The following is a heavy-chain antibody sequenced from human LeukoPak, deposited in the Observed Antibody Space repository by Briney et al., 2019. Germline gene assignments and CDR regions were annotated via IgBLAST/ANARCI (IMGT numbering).Heavy chain of an antibody. J-gene: IGHJ4*02. V-gene: IGHV3-48*01. CDR2: ITSSSTTI. CDR1: GFTFSDYW. D-gene: IGHD4/OR15-4a*01. Sequence: PGGSLRLSCATSGFTFSDYWMSWARQAPGKGLEWVSYITSSSTTIYHADSVKGRFTISRDNAKNSLYLQMNSLRAEDTAVYYCARGIHHRVPKVNFDYWGQGTLVPGSS. CDR3: ARGIHHRVPKVNFDY.